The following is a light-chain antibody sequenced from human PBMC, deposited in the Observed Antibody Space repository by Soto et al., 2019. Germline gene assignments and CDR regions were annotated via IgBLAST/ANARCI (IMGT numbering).Light chain of an antibody. CDR3: QQSYSIPRT. J-gene: IGKJ1*01. CDR2: DAS. V-gene: IGKV3D-20*02. Sequence: EIVLTQSPGTLSLSPGERATLSCRASQSVSSSSLAWYQQRRGQAPRLLIHDASSRATGIPDRFSGSGSGTDFTLIISSLQPEDFATYYCQQSYSIPRTFGQGTKVDIK. CDR1: QSVSSSS.